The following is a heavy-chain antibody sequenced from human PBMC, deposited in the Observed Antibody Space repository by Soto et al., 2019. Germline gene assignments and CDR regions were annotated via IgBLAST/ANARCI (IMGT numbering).Heavy chain of an antibody. CDR3: ARHDSYDSSGYYSHFHN. CDR2: IYYSENT. J-gene: IGHJ4*02. CDR1: GGSISSSSHY. D-gene: IGHD3-22*01. V-gene: IGHV4-39*01. Sequence: TSETLSLTCTVSGGSISSSSHYWGWIRQTPGKGLEWIGSIYYSENTYYNPSLKSRVAISVDTSKNQVSLRLSSVTAADTAAYYCARHDSYDSSGYYSHFHNWGQGALVTVSS.